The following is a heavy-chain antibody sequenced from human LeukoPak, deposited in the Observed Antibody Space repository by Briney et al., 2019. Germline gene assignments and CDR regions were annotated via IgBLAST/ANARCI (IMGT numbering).Heavy chain of an antibody. CDR1: GFTFARSA. CDR3: AAEDDFLTGYYDFDY. J-gene: IGHJ4*02. V-gene: IGHV1-58*01. D-gene: IGHD3-9*01. Sequence: SVKVSCKASGFTFARSAVQWVRKARGQRPEWIGWIVIANGNTNYAQKFQERLTITRDMPTSTAYMELSSLRSEDTAVYYCAAEDDFLTGYYDFDYWGQGTVVTVSS. CDR2: IVIANGNT.